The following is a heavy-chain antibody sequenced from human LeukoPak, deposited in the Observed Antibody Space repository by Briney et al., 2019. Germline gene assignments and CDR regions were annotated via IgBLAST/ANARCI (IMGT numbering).Heavy chain of an antibody. CDR3: ARLLDSSSRPRSYYFDY. CDR2: ISAYNGNT. J-gene: IGHJ4*02. CDR1: GYTFTSYG. D-gene: IGHD6-13*01. Sequence: ALVKVSCKASGYTFTSYGISWVRQAPGQGLEWMGWISAYNGNTNYAQKLQGRVTMTTDTSTSTAYMELRSLRSDDTAVYYCARLLDSSSRPRSYYFDYWGQGTLVTVSS. V-gene: IGHV1-18*01.